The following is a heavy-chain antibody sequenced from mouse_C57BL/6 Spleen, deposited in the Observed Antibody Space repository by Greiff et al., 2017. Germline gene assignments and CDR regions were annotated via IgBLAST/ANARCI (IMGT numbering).Heavy chain of an antibody. CDR2: INPSTGGT. CDR3: ASLYYYGSSWYFDV. V-gene: IGHV1-42*01. Sequence: VQLQQSGPELVKPGASVKISCKASGYSFTGYYMNWVKQSPEKSLEWIGEINPSTGGTTYNQKFKAKATLTVDKSSSTAYMQLKSLTSEDSAVYDCASLYYYGSSWYFDVWGTGTTVTVSS. J-gene: IGHJ1*03. CDR1: GYSFTGYY. D-gene: IGHD1-1*01.